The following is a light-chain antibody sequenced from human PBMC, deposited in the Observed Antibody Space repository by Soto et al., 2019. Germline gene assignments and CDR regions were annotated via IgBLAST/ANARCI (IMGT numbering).Light chain of an antibody. CDR1: QSVSSSY. V-gene: IGKV3-20*01. J-gene: IGKJ3*01. CDR2: GAS. Sequence: EIVLTQSPGTLSLSPGERATLSCRASQSVSSSYLVWYQQKPGQAPRLLIYGASGRATGIPDRFSGSGSGTDFTLTISRLETEDFAVYSCQQYGSSPFTFGPGTKVDIK. CDR3: QQYGSSPFT.